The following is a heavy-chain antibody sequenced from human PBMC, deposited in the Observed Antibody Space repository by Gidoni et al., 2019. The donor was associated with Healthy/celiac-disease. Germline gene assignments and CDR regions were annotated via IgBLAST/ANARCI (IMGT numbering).Heavy chain of an antibody. V-gene: IGHV4-39*01. J-gene: IGHJ5*02. CDR2: IYYSGST. D-gene: IGHD3-9*01. CDR3: ATSELRYSWTPGWFDP. Sequence: QLQLQESGPGLVKPSETLSLTCTVSGGSISSSSYYWGWIRQPPGKGLEWIGSIYYSGSTYYNPSLKSRVTISVDTSKNQFSLKLSSVTAADTAVYYCATSELRYSWTPGWFDPWGQGTLVTVSS. CDR1: GGSISSSSYY.